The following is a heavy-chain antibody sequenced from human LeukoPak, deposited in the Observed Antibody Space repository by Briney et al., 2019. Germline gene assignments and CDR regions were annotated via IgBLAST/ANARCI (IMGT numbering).Heavy chain of an antibody. V-gene: IGHV3-33*01. CDR3: ARAGVSLTCSD. CDR1: GFTFSNYA. D-gene: IGHD3-10*01. J-gene: IGHJ4*02. Sequence: GRSLGLSCAASGFTFSNYAIHWVRQAPGKGLEWVAIIWYDGSNKYHADSVKGRFTISRDNSKNTAYLQMNSLRAEDTAVYFCARAGVSLTCSDWGQGTLVTVSS. CDR2: IWYDGSNK.